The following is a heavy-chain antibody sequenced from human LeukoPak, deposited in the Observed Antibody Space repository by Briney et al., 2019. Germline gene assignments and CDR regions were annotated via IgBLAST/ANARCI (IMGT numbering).Heavy chain of an antibody. CDR3: ARGPYGDYIDAFDY. Sequence: GSLRFSCAASGFTFSTYSMNWVRQAPGKGLEWVSYISDSSRKIYYADSVKGRFTISRDNAKNSLYLQMNSLRAEDTAVYYCARGPYGDYIDAFDYWGQGTLVTVSS. V-gene: IGHV3-48*01. CDR1: GFTFSTYS. D-gene: IGHD4-17*01. CDR2: ISDSSRKI. J-gene: IGHJ4*02.